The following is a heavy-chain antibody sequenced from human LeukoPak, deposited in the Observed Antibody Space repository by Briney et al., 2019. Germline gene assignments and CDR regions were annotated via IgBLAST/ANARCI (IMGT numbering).Heavy chain of an antibody. D-gene: IGHD5-18*01. CDR1: GFTFSAFN. Sequence: GGSLRLSRAAAGFTFSAFNIHWVRQAPGKGLEWVAVISHDGRNKYFADSVKGRFTISRDNSKNTVYLQMNSLRAEDTAVYYCARRGYLNGFDYWGQGTLVTVSS. V-gene: IGHV3-30*03. CDR3: ARRGYLNGFDY. CDR2: ISHDGRNK. J-gene: IGHJ4*02.